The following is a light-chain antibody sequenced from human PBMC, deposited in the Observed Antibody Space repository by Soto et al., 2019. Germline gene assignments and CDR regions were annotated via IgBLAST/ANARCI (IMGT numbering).Light chain of an antibody. CDR1: QSVSSN. CDR3: QQYNNWPHT. Sequence: EIVVTQSPGTLSLSPGEGATLSCRASQSVSSNYLAWYQQKPGQAPRLLIYGASNRATGIPARFSGSGSGTEFTLTISSLQSEDFAVYYCQQYNNWPHTFGQGTRLEIK. J-gene: IGKJ5*01. CDR2: GAS. V-gene: IGKV3-15*01.